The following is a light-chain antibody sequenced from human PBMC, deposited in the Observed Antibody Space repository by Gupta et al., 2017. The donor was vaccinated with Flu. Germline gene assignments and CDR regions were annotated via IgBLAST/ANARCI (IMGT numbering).Light chain of an antibody. V-gene: IGKV3-20*01. CDR1: QTINNNY. CDR3: QQYGTSSLYS. J-gene: IGKJ2*03. Sequence: VLTPSPGTLSLSAGERATLSCRASQTINNNYLAWYQQKPGQAPRLLIFDASSRATGIPDRFSGSGSGTDFTLTISRLEPEDFAVYYCQQYGTSSLYSFGRGTKLEI. CDR2: DAS.